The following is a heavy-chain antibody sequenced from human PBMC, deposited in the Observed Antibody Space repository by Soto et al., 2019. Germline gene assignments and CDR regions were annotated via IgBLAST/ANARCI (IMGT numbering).Heavy chain of an antibody. D-gene: IGHD5-18*01. CDR2: INPSGGST. J-gene: IGHJ3*02. CDR1: GYTFTSYY. CDR3: ASEVLGDSYGWSDAFGI. V-gene: IGHV1-46*01. Sequence: ASVKVSCKASGYTFTSYYMHWVRQAPGQGLEWMGIINPSGGSTSYAQKFQGRVTMTRDTSTSTVYMELSSLRSEYTAVYYSASEVLGDSYGWSDAFGIWVQGTMVT.